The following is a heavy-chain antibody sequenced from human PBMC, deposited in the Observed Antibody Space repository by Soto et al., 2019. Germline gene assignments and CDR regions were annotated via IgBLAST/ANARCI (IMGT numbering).Heavy chain of an antibody. CDR1: GFTFSSYA. CDR3: ATLARTKDFDY. CDR2: ISTSGDGT. D-gene: IGHD2-8*01. J-gene: IGHJ4*02. V-gene: IGHV3-23*01. Sequence: EVQLLESGGGLVQPGGSLRLSCAASGFTFSSYAMTWVRQAPGKGLEWVSGISTSGDGTYYADSVKGRFTISRDNSKTTLCLHMNSLRAEDTAVYYCATLARTKDFDYWGQGTLVTVSS.